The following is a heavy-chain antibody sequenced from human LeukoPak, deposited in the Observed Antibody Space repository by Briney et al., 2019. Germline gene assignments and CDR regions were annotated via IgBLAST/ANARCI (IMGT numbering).Heavy chain of an antibody. CDR1: GYTFTSYY. D-gene: IGHD3-10*01. J-gene: IGHJ4*02. Sequence: ASVKVSCKASGYTFTSYYMHWVRQAPGQGLEWMGIINPSGGSTSYAQKFQGRVTMTRDTSTSTVYMELSSLRSEDTAVYYCARAQSLWFRELFPFDYWGQGTLVTVSS. CDR3: ARAQSLWFRELFPFDY. V-gene: IGHV1-46*01. CDR2: INPSGGST.